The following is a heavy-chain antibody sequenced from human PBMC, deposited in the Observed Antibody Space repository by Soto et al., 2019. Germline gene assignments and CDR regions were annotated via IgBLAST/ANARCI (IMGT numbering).Heavy chain of an antibody. CDR3: ARALGIAVAGRYFDY. V-gene: IGHV4-34*01. Sequence: QVQLQQWGAGLLKPSETLSLTCAVYGGSFSGYYWSWIRQPPGKGLGWIGEINHSGSTNYNPSLKSRVTISVDTSKNQFSLKLSSVTAADTAVYYCARALGIAVAGRYFDYWGQGTLVTVSS. J-gene: IGHJ4*02. CDR1: GGSFSGYY. CDR2: INHSGST. D-gene: IGHD6-19*01.